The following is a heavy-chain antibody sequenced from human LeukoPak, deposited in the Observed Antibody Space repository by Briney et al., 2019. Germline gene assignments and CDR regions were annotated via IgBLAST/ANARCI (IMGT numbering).Heavy chain of an antibody. Sequence: SETLSLTCTVSGGSISSYYWSWIRQPPGKGLEWIGYIYYSGSTNYNPSLKSRVTISVDTSKNQFSLELSSVTAADTAVYYCAAYCGGDCYSQSRDAFDIWGQGTMVTVSS. CDR2: IYYSGST. J-gene: IGHJ3*02. CDR1: GGSISSYY. CDR3: AAYCGGDCYSQSRDAFDI. V-gene: IGHV4-59*08. D-gene: IGHD2-21*02.